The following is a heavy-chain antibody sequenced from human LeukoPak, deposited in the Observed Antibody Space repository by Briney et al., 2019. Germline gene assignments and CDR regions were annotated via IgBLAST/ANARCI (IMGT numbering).Heavy chain of an antibody. J-gene: IGHJ4*02. D-gene: IGHD6-13*01. CDR3: AKDSSSWYYFDH. V-gene: IGHV1-46*01. Sequence: EASVKGSCKASGYTFTSYYMHWVRQAPGQGLEWMGIINPSGGSTSYAQKFQGRVTMTRDTSTSTVYMELSSLRSEDTAVFYCAKDSSSWYYFDHWGQGTLVTVSS. CDR2: INPSGGST. CDR1: GYTFTSYY.